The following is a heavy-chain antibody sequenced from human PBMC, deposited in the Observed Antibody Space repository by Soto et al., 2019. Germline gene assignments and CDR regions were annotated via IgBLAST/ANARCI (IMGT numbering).Heavy chain of an antibody. CDR1: GFTFSSYG. CDR3: AMLKPRYSSSWYDY. Sequence: PGGSLRLSCAASGFTFSSYGMHWVRQAPGKGPEWVAVIWYDGSNKYYADSVKGRFTISRDNAKNSLYLQMNSLRAEDTAVYYCAMLKPRYSSSWYDYWGQGTLVTVSS. D-gene: IGHD6-13*01. CDR2: IWYDGSNK. V-gene: IGHV3-33*03. J-gene: IGHJ4*02.